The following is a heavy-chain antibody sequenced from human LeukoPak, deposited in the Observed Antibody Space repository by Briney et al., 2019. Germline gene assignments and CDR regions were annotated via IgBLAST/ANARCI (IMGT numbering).Heavy chain of an antibody. CDR2: ISSSSSTM. J-gene: IGHJ4*02. CDR3: ARGPPVGSTNLFDY. V-gene: IGHV3-48*01. D-gene: IGHD2-2*01. Sequence: GGSLRLSCAASGFTFSSYSMNWVRQAPGKGLEWVSYISSSSSTMYYADSVKGRFTISRDNAKNSLYLQMNSLRAEDTAVYYCARGPPVGSTNLFDYWGQGTLVTVSS. CDR1: GFTFSSYS.